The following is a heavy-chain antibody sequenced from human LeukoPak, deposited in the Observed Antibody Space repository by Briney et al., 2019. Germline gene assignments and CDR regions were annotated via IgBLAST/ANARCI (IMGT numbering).Heavy chain of an antibody. J-gene: IGHJ6*03. CDR3: ARDGLLWFGDPLPYYYMDV. D-gene: IGHD3-10*01. CDR2: INPNSGGT. CDR1: GYTFTGYY. Sequence: GASVKVSFKASGYTFTGYYMHWVRQAPRQGLEWMGWINPNSGGTNYAQKFQGRVTMTRDTSISTAYMELSRLRSDDTAVYYCARDGLLWFGDPLPYYYMDVWGKGTTVTVSS. V-gene: IGHV1-2*02.